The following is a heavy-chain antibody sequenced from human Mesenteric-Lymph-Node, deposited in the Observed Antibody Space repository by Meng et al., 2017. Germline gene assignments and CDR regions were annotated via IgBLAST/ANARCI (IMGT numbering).Heavy chain of an antibody. CDR1: GASFSINSAT. CDR2: TYYRSKCYF. D-gene: IGHD2/OR15-2a*01. J-gene: IGHJ4*02. CDR3: ARDDYSHNNEYYPLDY. Sequence: QIHLQKSGPGLLKYPQTLSLTCAITGASFSINSATWNWIRQSPSRGLEWLGRTYYRSKCYFDYAVSVKSRLTINPDTSKNQFALHLSSVTPEDTAVYFCARDDYSHNNEYYPLDYWGQANRITVSS. V-gene: IGHV6-1*01.